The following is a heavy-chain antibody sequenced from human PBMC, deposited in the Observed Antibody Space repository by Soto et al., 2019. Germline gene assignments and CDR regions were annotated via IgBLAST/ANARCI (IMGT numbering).Heavy chain of an antibody. D-gene: IGHD3-10*01. CDR2: IWYDGSKK. CDR1: GFTFSSYG. Sequence: QVQLVESGGGVVQPGRSLRLSCAASGFTFSSYGMQWVRQAPGKGLEWVAVIWYDGSKKYYADSVKGRFTISRDNSKNTLYLQMNSLRAEDTAVYYCGAGAYFFAYWGQGTLVTVSS. V-gene: IGHV3-33*01. J-gene: IGHJ4*02. CDR3: GAGAYFFAY.